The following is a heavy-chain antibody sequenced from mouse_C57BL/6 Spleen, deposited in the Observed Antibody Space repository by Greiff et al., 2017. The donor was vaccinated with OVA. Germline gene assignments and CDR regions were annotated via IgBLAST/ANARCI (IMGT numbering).Heavy chain of an antibody. D-gene: IGHD2-1*01. Sequence: QVQLQQSGAELVRPGASVTLSCKASGYTFTDYEMHWVKQTPVHGLEWIGAIDPETGGTAYNQKFKGKAILTADKSSSTAYMELRSLTSEDSAVYYCTPIFYGNYWFAYWGQGTLVTVSA. V-gene: IGHV1-15*01. J-gene: IGHJ3*01. CDR2: IDPETGGT. CDR1: GYTFTDYE. CDR3: TPIFYGNYWFAY.